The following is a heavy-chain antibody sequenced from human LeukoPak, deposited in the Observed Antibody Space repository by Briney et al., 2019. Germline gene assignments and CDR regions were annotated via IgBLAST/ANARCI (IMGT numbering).Heavy chain of an antibody. Sequence: GGSLRLSCAASGFTFDDYAMHWVRHAPGKGLEWVSGISWNSGSIGYADSVKGRFTISRDNAKNSLYLQMNSLRAEDTALYYCAKDISAAIAAAGIDYWGQGTLVTVSS. D-gene: IGHD6-13*01. CDR2: ISWNSGSI. CDR3: AKDISAAIAAAGIDY. V-gene: IGHV3-9*01. J-gene: IGHJ4*02. CDR1: GFTFDDYA.